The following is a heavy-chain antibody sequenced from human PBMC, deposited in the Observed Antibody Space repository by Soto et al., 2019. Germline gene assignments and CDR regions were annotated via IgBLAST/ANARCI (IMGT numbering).Heavy chain of an antibody. CDR1: GGSISSSNW. Sequence: SETLSLTCAVSGGSISSSNWWSWVRQPPGKGLEWIGEIYHSGSTNYNPSLKSRVTISVDKSKNQFSLKLSSVTAADTAVYYCASFSNYYDSSGYFIEDNWFDPWGQGTLVTVSS. CDR2: IYHSGST. J-gene: IGHJ5*02. D-gene: IGHD3-22*01. V-gene: IGHV4-4*02. CDR3: ASFSNYYDSSGYFIEDNWFDP.